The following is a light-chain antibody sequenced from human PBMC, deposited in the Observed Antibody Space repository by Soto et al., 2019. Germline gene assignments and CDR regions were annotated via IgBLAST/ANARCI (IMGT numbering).Light chain of an antibody. J-gene: IGKJ1*01. V-gene: IGKV3-20*01. Sequence: EIALTQSPGTLSLSPGERATLSCRASQSVSSSYLAWYQQKPGQAPRLLIYGTSSRATGIPDRFSGSGSGTDFTLTISRLEPEDFAVYYCQQYGSSRWTCGQGTKVEIK. CDR2: GTS. CDR3: QQYGSSRWT. CDR1: QSVSSSY.